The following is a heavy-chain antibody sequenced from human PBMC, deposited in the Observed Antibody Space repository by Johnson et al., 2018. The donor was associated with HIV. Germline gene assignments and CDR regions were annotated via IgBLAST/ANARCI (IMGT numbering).Heavy chain of an antibody. CDR2: IYSGGST. CDR3: AAGYCSSTSCYDGAFDI. J-gene: IGHJ3*02. V-gene: IGHV3-53*01. D-gene: IGHD2-2*03. Sequence: VQLVESGGGLIQPGGSLRLSCAASGFTVSSNYMSWVRQAPGKGLEWVSVIYSGGSTYYADSVKGRFTISRDNSKNTLYLQMNSLRAEDTAVYYCAAGYCSSTSCYDGAFDIGGQGTMVTVSS. CDR1: GFTVSSNY.